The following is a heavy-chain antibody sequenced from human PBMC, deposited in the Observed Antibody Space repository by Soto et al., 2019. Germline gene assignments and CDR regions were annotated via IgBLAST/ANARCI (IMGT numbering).Heavy chain of an antibody. D-gene: IGHD3-3*01. Sequence: ASVKVSFKASGYTFTSYAMHWVRQAPGQRLEWMGWINAGNGNTKYSQKFQGRVTITRDTSASTAYMELSSLRSEDTAVYYCARGRLLEWLTDGLWGQRSLVTLSS. CDR2: INAGNGNT. CDR1: GYTFTSYA. J-gene: IGHJ4*02. CDR3: ARGRLLEWLTDGL. V-gene: IGHV1-3*01.